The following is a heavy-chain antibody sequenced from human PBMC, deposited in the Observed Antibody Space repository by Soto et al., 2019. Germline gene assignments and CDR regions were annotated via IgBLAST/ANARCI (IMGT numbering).Heavy chain of an antibody. CDR1: GFTFSSYA. V-gene: IGHV3-23*01. CDR2: ISGSGGST. J-gene: IGHJ6*02. CDR3: AKWRAAAGTDYYYGMDV. Sequence: PGGSLRLSCAASGFTFSSYAMSWVRQAPGKGLEWVSAISGSGGSTYYADSVKGRFTISRDNSKNTLYLQVNSLRAEDTAVYYCAKWRAAAGTDYYYGMDVWGQGTTVTVSS. D-gene: IGHD6-13*01.